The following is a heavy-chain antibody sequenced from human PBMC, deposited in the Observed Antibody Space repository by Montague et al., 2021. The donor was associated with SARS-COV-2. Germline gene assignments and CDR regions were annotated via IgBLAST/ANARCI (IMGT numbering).Heavy chain of an antibody. CDR3: ATRYCSSTSFWGFDP. D-gene: IGHD2-2*01. CDR1: GGSISSSSYY. Sequence: SETLSLTCTVSGGSISSSSYYWGWIRQPPGKGLEWIGSIYYSGSTYYNPSLKSRVTISVDTSKNQFSLKLSSVTAADTAVYYCATRYCSSTSFWGFDPWGQGTLVTVSS. V-gene: IGHV4-39*01. CDR2: IYYSGST. J-gene: IGHJ5*02.